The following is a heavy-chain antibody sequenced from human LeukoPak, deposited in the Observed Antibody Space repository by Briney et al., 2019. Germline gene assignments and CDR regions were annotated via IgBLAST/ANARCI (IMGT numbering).Heavy chain of an antibody. J-gene: IGHJ6*03. V-gene: IGHV4-38-2*01. CDR1: GFSISSDNY. CDR3: ARLSYYYYYMDV. CDR2: IYHTGST. D-gene: IGHD3-10*01. Sequence: SETLSPTCAVSGFSISSDNYWGWIRQPPGKGLEWIGSIYHTGSTYYNPSLKSRVTISVDTSKNQFSLKLNSVTAADTAVYYCARLSYYYYYMDVWGRGTTVTVSS.